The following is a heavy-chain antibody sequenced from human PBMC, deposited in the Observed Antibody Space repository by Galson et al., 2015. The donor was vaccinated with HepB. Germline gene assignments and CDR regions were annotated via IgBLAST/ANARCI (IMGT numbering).Heavy chain of an antibody. V-gene: IGHV3-30*18. D-gene: IGHD3-3*01. CDR2: ISYDGSNK. J-gene: IGHJ3*02. CDR3: AKLSGVTVKNYDFWSGYYTADAFDI. CDR1: GFTVSSYG. Sequence: SLRLSCAASGFTVSSYGMHWVRQAPGKGLEWVAVISYDGSNKYYADSVKGRFTISRDNSKNTLYLQMNSLRAEDTAVYYCAKLSGVTVKNYDFWSGYYTADAFDIWGQGTMVTVSS.